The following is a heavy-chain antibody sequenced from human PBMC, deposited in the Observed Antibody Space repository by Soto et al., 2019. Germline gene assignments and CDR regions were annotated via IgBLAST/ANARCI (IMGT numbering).Heavy chain of an antibody. J-gene: IGHJ4*01. V-gene: IGHV3-23*01. D-gene: IGHD1-26*01. CDR1: VVSLGNYA. CDR3: AKVGSLYVPSSHF. Sequence: WWCXRLSCEPGVVSLGNYAMDLFRHAPGKGLECVSGISGNCGLTYYTDSVNGRFKISRYNSKNTLFLQMNTLRDEDTAIYYCAKVGSLYVPSSHF. CDR2: ISGNCGLT.